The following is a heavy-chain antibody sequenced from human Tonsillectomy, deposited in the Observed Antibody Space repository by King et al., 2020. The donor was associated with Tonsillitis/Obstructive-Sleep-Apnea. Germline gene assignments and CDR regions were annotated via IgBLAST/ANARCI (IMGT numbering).Heavy chain of an antibody. J-gene: IGHJ3*02. D-gene: IGHD3-22*01. CDR3: TTDWGSGNYYKIAFDI. CDR1: GVPFSKAW. CDR2: IKNDGTT. Sequence: VQLVESGGGLVKPGESLTISCAASGVPFSKAWMNWVRQAPGKGREWVGRIKNDGTTDYAAPVKGRFTISRHDSKNTLYLQMSSLKTEDTAVYYCTTDWGSGNYYKIAFDIWGQGTMVTVSS. V-gene: IGHV3-15*01.